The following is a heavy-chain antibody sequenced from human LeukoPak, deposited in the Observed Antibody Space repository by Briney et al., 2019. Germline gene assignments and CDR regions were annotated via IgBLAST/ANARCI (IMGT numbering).Heavy chain of an antibody. V-gene: IGHV4-30-2*01. D-gene: IGHD5-18*01. CDR1: GGSISSGGYY. J-gene: IGHJ3*02. Sequence: SQTLSLTCTVSGGSISSGGYYWSWIRQPPGKGLEWIGYIYHSGSTYYNPSLKSRVTISVDRSKNQFSLKLSSVTAADTAVYYCAREGPAGIQLWLRNAFDIWGQGTMVTVSS. CDR2: IYHSGST. CDR3: AREGPAGIQLWLRNAFDI.